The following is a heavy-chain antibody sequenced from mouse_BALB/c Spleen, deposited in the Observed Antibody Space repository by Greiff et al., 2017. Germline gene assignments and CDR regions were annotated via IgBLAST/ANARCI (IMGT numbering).Heavy chain of an antibody. CDR1: GFNIKDTY. J-gene: IGHJ2*01. CDR3: ASKRFPDY. CDR2: IDPANGNT. D-gene: IGHD1-1*01. V-gene: IGHV14-3*02. Sequence: EVQLQQSGAELVKPGASVKLSCTASGFNIKDTYMHWVKQRPEQGLEWIGRIDPANGNTKYDPKFQGKATITADTSSNTAYLQLSSLTSEDTAVYYCASKRFPDYWGQGTTLTVSS.